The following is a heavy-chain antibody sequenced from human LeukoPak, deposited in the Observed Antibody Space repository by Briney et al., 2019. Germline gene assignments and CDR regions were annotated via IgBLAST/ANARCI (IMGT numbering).Heavy chain of an antibody. Sequence: PSETLSLTCTVSGNSISSFFWSWIRQPPGKGLEWIGSMHYSGDSKYNPSLRSRVSLSIDTSKQQFSLRPSSVTAADTAVYYCAKEPGDSSNWSGEYFQHWGQGTLVTVSS. J-gene: IGHJ1*01. CDR3: AKEPGDSSNWSGEYFQH. D-gene: IGHD6-13*01. V-gene: IGHV4-59*01. CDR2: MHYSGDS. CDR1: GNSISSFF.